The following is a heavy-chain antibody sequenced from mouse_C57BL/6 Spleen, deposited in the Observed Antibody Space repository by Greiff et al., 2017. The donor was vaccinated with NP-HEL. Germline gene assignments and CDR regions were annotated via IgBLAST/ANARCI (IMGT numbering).Heavy chain of an antibody. J-gene: IGHJ3*01. Sequence: VQLQQSGPGLVKPSQSLSLTCSVTGYSITSGYYWNWIRQFPGNKLEWMGYISYDGSNNYNPSLKNRISITRDTSKNQFFLKLNSVTTEDTATYYCARTNGSRFAYWGQGTLVTVSA. CDR3: ARTNGSRFAY. V-gene: IGHV3-6*01. D-gene: IGHD1-1*01. CDR1: GYSITSGYY. CDR2: ISYDGSN.